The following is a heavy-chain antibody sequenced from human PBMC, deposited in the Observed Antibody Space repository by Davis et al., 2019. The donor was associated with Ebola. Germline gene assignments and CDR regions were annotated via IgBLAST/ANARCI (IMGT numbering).Heavy chain of an antibody. CDR3: ARMVGGILTGYLGGAKADY. CDR2: IDPSDSYGSDSYS. Sequence: GESPKTLRQGSGYSFPNYWISWVRQMPGKGLEWMRRIDPSDSYGSDSYSNYSPSFQGHVTIPADKSTSTAYLQWSSLKASDPAMYYCARMVGGILTGYLGGAKADYWGQGTLVTVSS. J-gene: IGHJ4*02. V-gene: IGHV5-10-1*01. CDR1: GYSFPNYW. D-gene: IGHD3-9*01.